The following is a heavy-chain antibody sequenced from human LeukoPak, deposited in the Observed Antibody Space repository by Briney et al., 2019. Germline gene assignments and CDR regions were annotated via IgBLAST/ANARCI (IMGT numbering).Heavy chain of an antibody. Sequence: ASVKVSCKASGGTFSSYTISWVRQAPGQGLEWMGRIIPIPGIADYAQKFQGRVTITADKSTSTAYMELSSLRSEDTAVYYCARVRYCSTTSCRSKGVNNWFDPWGQGTLVTVSS. CDR3: ARVRYCSTTSCRSKGVNNWFDP. J-gene: IGHJ5*02. CDR2: IIPIPGIA. V-gene: IGHV1-69*02. D-gene: IGHD2-2*01. CDR1: GGTFSSYT.